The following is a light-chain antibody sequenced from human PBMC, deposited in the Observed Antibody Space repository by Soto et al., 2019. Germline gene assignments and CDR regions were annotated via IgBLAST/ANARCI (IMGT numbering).Light chain of an antibody. CDR3: QQIFDSPIT. CDR1: QVMSTS. Sequence: SVPITCRSRQVMSTSLAWYQVKPGKAPKLLIYAASTLESGVPSRFSATVSGTEFSLTITSLQPEDFATYYCQQIFDSPITFGQGKRLEIK. V-gene: IGKV1-9*01. CDR2: AAS. J-gene: IGKJ5*01.